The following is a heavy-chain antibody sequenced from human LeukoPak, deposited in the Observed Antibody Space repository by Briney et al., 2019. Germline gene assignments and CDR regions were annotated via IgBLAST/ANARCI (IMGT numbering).Heavy chain of an antibody. D-gene: IGHD2-2*01. V-gene: IGHV4-4*07. CDR1: GGSISSYY. CDR3: ARDALYCSSTSCYVKAVDY. CDR2: IYTSGST. J-gene: IGHJ4*02. Sequence: SETLSLTCTISGGSISSYYWSWIRQPAGKGLEWIGRIYTSGSTNYSPSLKSRVTMSVDTSKNQFSLKLSSVTAADTAVYYCARDALYCSSTSCYVKAVDYWGQGTLVTVSS.